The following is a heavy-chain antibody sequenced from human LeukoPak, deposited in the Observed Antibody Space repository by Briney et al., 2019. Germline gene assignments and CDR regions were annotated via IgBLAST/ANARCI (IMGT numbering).Heavy chain of an antibody. CDR1: GFTFSTHW. CDR2: MNSDGSSS. D-gene: IGHD2-2*01. V-gene: IGHV3-74*01. Sequence: GGSLRLSCAASGFTFSTHWMHWARQAPGKGLEWVSRMNSDGSSSSYADSVKGRFTISRDNAKNSLYLQMNSLRAEDTAVYYCARHVVVPAAISLDPWGQGTLVTVSS. CDR3: ARHVVVPAAISLDP. J-gene: IGHJ5*02.